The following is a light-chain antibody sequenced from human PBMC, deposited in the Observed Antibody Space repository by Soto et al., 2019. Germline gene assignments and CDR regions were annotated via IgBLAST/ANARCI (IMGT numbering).Light chain of an antibody. CDR2: DTF. CDR3: QQRSTWPT. J-gene: IGKJ1*01. V-gene: IGKV3-11*01. CDR1: QSVSNR. Sequence: EIVLTQSPATLSLSPGERATLSCRASQSVSNRLAWYQQKPGQAPRLLVYDTFNRATGIPTRFSGSVSGPDFSLTISGLEPEDSALYYCQQRSTWPTFGQVTKVDTK.